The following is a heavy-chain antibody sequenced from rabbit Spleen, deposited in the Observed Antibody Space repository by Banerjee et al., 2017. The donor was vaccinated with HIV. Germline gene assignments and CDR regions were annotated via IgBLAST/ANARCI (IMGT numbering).Heavy chain of an antibody. CDR2: GYPDGIGST. CDR3: ARDTGSSFSSYGMDL. V-gene: IGHV1S40*01. CDR1: GVSFSTTYY. Sequence: QSLEESGGDLVKPGASLTLTCTASGVSFSTTYYICWVRQAPGKGLEWIGCGYPDGIGSTAYASWAKGRFTISKTSSTTVTLQMTSLTVADTATYFCARDTGSSFSSYGMDLWGQGTLVTVS. J-gene: IGHJ6*01. D-gene: IGHD8-1*01.